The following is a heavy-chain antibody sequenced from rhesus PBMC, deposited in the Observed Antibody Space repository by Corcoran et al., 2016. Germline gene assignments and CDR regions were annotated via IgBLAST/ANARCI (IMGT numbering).Heavy chain of an antibody. CDR2: ISGSGGST. J-gene: IGHJ6*01. D-gene: IGHD3-28*01. CDR3: ARGGYYGSGGLDS. V-gene: IGHV4-173*01. CDR1: GGSISRNW. Sequence: QLQLQESGPGLVKPSETLSLTCAVSGGSISRNWWSWIRQPPGKGLEWIGRISGSGGSTSYNPSLKSRVTISTDTSKNQLSLKLISVTAADTAVYYCARGGYYGSGGLDSWGQGVVVTVSS.